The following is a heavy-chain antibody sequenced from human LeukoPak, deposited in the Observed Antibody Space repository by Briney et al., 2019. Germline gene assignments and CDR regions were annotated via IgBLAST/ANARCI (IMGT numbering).Heavy chain of an antibody. V-gene: IGHV1-69*05. Sequence: SVKVSCKTSGGTFNNSAISGVRQAPGQGLEWLGGIMPLFGTAGYAQKFQGRVTITKDESTRTVYLELTSLTSDDTAVYYCARDVHGDYGSGWFDPWGQGTLVSVSS. D-gene: IGHD4-17*01. CDR3: ARDVHGDYGSGWFDP. CDR2: IMPLFGTA. CDR1: GGTFNNSA. J-gene: IGHJ5*02.